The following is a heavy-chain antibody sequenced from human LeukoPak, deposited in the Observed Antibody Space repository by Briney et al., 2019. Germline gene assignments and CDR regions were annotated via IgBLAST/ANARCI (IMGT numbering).Heavy chain of an antibody. CDR2: ISDDSSFT. Sequence: GGSLRLSCVASGLRFRSYAMNWVRQAPGKGLECISTISDDSSFTYYADSVKGRSAISRDDSKNTLYLQMNSLRAEDTAVYYCAKDHGAEYYYDSSGYYFNWGQGTLVTVSS. CDR1: GLRFRSYA. V-gene: IGHV3-23*01. CDR3: AKDHGAEYYYDSSGYYFN. D-gene: IGHD3-22*01. J-gene: IGHJ4*02.